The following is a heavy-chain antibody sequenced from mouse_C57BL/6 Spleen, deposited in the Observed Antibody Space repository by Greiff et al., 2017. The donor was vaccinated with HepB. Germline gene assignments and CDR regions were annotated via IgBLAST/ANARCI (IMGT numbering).Heavy chain of an antibody. J-gene: IGHJ3*01. D-gene: IGHD4-1*01. V-gene: IGHV1-15*01. CDR2: IDPETGGT. Sequence: QVHVKQSGAELVRPGASVTLSCKASGYTFTDYEMHWVKQTPVHGLEWIGAIDPETGGTAYNQKFKGKAILTADKSSSTAYMELRSLTSEDSAVYYCTRKTGSGAYWGQGTLVTVSA. CDR1: GYTFTDYE. CDR3: TRKTGSGAY.